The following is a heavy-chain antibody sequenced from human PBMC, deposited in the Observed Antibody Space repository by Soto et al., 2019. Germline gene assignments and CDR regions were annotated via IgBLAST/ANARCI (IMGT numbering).Heavy chain of an antibody. CDR1: GFTFADYA. CDR2: ISWNSGSI. Sequence: GGSLRLSCAASGFTFADYAMHWVRQAPGKGLEWVSGISWNSGSIGYADSVKGRFTISRDNAKNSLYLQMNSLRAEDTALYYCAKARGYCSGGSCYFSGWGQGT. CDR3: AKARGYCSGGSCYFSG. V-gene: IGHV3-9*01. D-gene: IGHD2-15*01. J-gene: IGHJ4*02.